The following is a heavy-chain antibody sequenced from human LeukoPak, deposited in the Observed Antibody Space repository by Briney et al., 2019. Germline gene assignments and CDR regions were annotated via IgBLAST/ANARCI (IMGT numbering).Heavy chain of an antibody. D-gene: IGHD2-15*01. CDR2: INPNSGGT. Sequence: ASVKVSCKASGYAFTGYYMHWVRQAPGQGLEWMGWINPNSGGTNYAQKFQGRVTMTRDTSTSTVYMELSSLRSEDTAVYYCAREGGGGIDIEPSFDYWGQGTLVTVSS. CDR1: GYAFTGYY. J-gene: IGHJ4*02. CDR3: AREGGGGIDIEPSFDY. V-gene: IGHV1-2*02.